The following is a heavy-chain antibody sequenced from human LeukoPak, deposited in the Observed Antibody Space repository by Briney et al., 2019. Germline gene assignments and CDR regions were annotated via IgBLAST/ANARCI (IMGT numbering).Heavy chain of an antibody. Sequence: GGSLRLSCAGSGSTFSSYEMNWVRQAPGRGLEWVSYISSSGSTIYYADSVKGRFTISRDNAKNSLYLQMNSLRAEDTAVYYCARDLKSFSSSWYEPFDYWGQGTLVTVSS. CDR1: GSTFSSYE. V-gene: IGHV3-48*03. D-gene: IGHD6-13*01. CDR2: ISSSGSTI. J-gene: IGHJ4*02. CDR3: ARDLKSFSSSWYEPFDY.